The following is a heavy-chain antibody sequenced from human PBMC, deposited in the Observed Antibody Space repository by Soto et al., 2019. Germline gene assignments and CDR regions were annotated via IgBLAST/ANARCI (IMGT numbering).Heavy chain of an antibody. D-gene: IGHD2-15*01. J-gene: IGHJ6*02. V-gene: IGHV3-11*01. CDR1: GFTFSDYY. CDR2: ISSSGSTI. Sequence: GGSLRLSCAASGFTFSDYYMSWIRQAPGKGLEWVSYISSSGSTIYYADSGKGRFTISRDNAKNSLYLQMNSLRAEDTAVYYCARALGGDIVVVVAATHPPYYGMDVWGQGTTVTVSS. CDR3: ARALGGDIVVVVAATHPPYYGMDV.